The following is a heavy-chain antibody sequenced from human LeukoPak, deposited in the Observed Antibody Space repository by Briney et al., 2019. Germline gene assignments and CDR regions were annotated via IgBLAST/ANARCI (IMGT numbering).Heavy chain of an antibody. Sequence: GGSLRLSCVASEFNFFSYGMQWVRQAPGKGLVWVSRIFADGSTTSYADSVKGRFTISGDNAKNTLYLQMNSLRAEDTAVYYCARELPREVTLDYWGQGTLVTVSP. CDR2: IFADGSTT. J-gene: IGHJ4*01. CDR1: EFNFFSYG. V-gene: IGHV3-74*01. CDR3: ARELPREVTLDY. D-gene: IGHD2-21*02.